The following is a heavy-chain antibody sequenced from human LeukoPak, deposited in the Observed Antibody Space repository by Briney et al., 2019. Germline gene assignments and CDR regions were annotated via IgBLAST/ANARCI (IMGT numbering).Heavy chain of an antibody. J-gene: IGHJ4*02. Sequence: SETLSLTCSVSGGAVTDSKYWTWIRLSPGKRLEWIGYISNGGSTEYNPSLKSRVPISLDTSKNQFSLKWISMTVADGAIYYSARQFKGLVDSWGQGTLVPVSS. CDR1: GGAVTDSKY. V-gene: IGHV4-59*08. CDR3: ARQFKGLVDS. D-gene: IGHD3/OR15-3a*01. CDR2: ISNGGST.